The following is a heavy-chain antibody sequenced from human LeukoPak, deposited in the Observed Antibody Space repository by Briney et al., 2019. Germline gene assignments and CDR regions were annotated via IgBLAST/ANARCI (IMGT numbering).Heavy chain of an antibody. CDR1: GITLCHHC. CDR3: AKRGVVIRVILVGFHKEAYYFDS. V-gene: IGHV3-23*01. CDR2: ISYSWGRT. J-gene: IGHJ4*02. Sequence: GSLRLSCSISGITLCHHCLRRVRPASGEGPELVPSISYSWGRTNYADSVKGRFTISRDNPKNTLYLQMNSLRAEDTAVYFCAKRGVVIRVILVGFHKEAYYFDSWGQGALVTVSS. D-gene: IGHD3-22*01.